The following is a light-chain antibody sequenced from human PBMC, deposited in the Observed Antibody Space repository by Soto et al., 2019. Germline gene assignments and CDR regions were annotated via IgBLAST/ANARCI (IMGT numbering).Light chain of an antibody. CDR3: QTWGTGVI. V-gene: IGLV4-69*01. CDR2: VNIDGSH. CDR1: SGRSDYA. J-gene: IGLJ2*01. Sequence: QSVLTQSPSASASLGASVKLTCTLSSGRSDYAIAWHQQQPQKGPRYLMKVNIDGSHIKGDGIPDRFSGSGSGSERYLSISSLQSEDEADYYCQTWGTGVIFGGGTKLTVL.